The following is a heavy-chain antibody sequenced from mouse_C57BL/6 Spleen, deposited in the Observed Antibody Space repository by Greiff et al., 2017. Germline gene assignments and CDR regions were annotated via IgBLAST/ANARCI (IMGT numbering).Heavy chain of an antibody. CDR2: ISYSGST. CDR3: ARDQGGYLDY. CDR1: GYSITSGYD. J-gene: IGHJ2*01. V-gene: IGHV3-1*01. D-gene: IGHD1-1*02. Sequence: EVQLQESGPGMVKPSQSLSLTCTVTGYSITSGYDWHWIRHFPGNKLEWMGYISYSGSTNYNPSLKSRISITHDTSKNHFFLKLNSVTTEDTATYYCARDQGGYLDYWGQGTTLTVSS.